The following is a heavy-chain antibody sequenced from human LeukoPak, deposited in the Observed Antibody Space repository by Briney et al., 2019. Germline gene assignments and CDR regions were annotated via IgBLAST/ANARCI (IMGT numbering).Heavy chain of an antibody. CDR1: GFTFSSYA. D-gene: IGHD2-8*01. CDR2: ISYDGSNK. V-gene: IGHV3-30*04. Sequence: GGSLRHSCAASGFTFSSYAIHWVRQAPGKGLEWVALISYDGSNKYYVDSVKGRFTVSRDNSNNTLHLQMNSLTAEDTAVYYCARDGGFCTNGACPFDYWGQGTLVTVSS. J-gene: IGHJ4*02. CDR3: ARDGGFCTNGACPFDY.